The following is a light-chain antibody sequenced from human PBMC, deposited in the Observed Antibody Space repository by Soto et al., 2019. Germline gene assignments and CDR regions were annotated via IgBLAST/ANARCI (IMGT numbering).Light chain of an antibody. V-gene: IGLV2-14*01. CDR1: SSDIGAFDY. Sequence: QSALTQPASVSGSPRQSITISCTGTSSDIGAFDYVSWYQQHPGKAPRLLIYEVFNRPSGVSDRFSGSKSGITASLTISGLHAEDEADYYCSSYPSDRARLFATGTKATVL. J-gene: IGLJ1*01. CDR2: EVF. CDR3: SSYPSDRARL.